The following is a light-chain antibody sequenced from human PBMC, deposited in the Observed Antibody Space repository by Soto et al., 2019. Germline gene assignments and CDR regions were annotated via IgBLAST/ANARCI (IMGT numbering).Light chain of an antibody. V-gene: IGLV2-14*01. CDR1: SSDVGGYNY. Sequence: QSVLTQPASVSGSPGQSITISCTGTSSDVGGYNYVSWYQQHPGKAPKLMIYEVSNRPSGVSNRFSGSKSGNTASLTISGLQAEDESDYYCSSYTSSSTLERFGTWTKLTVL. CDR2: EVS. CDR3: SSYTSSSTLER. J-gene: IGLJ1*01.